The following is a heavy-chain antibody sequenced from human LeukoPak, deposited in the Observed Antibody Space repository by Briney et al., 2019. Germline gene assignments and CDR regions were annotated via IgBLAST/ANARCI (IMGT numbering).Heavy chain of an antibody. CDR1: GFTFSSYS. J-gene: IGHJ4*02. CDR3: TRVGYIDGGIDY. Sequence: GGSLRLSCAPSGFTFSSYSMNWVRQAPGKGLEWVSSISSTSSYIYYADSVKGRFTISRDNAKNSLYLQMNSLRAEDTAIYYCTRVGYIDGGIDYWGQGTLVTVSS. CDR2: ISSTSSYI. D-gene: IGHD5-24*01. V-gene: IGHV3-21*01.